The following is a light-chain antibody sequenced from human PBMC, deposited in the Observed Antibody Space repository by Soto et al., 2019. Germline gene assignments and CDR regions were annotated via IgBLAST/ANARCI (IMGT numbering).Light chain of an antibody. CDR2: GNS. V-gene: IGLV1-40*01. J-gene: IGLJ1*01. CDR1: SSNIGAGYD. CDR3: QSYDSSLSGYV. Sequence: QSVLTQPPSVSGAPGQRVTISCTWSSSNIGAGYDVHWYQQLPGTAPKLLIYGNSNRPSGVPDRFSRSKSGTSASLAITGLQAEDEADYYCQSYDSSLSGYVFGTGTKVTVL.